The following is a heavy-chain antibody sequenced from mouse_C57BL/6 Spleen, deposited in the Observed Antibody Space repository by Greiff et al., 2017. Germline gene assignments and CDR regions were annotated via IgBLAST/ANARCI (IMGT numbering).Heavy chain of an antibody. Sequence: EVQLQQSGAELVRPGASVKLSCTASGFNIKDDYMHWVKQRPEQGLEWIGWIDPENGATEYASKFQGKATITADTSSNTAYLQLSSLTSDDTAVYYCTTTLFMTTVVATPYWGQGTLVTVSA. J-gene: IGHJ3*01. D-gene: IGHD1-1*01. CDR1: GFNIKDDY. CDR2: IDPENGAT. V-gene: IGHV14-4*01. CDR3: TTTLFMTTVVATPY.